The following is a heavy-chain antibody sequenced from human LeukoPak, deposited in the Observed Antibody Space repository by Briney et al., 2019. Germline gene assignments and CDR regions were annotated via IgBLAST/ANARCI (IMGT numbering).Heavy chain of an antibody. CDR1: GFTFSSYG. Sequence: PGGSLRLSCAASGFTFSSYGMHWVRQAPGKGLEWVAVIWYDGSNKYYADSVKGRLTISRDNSKNTLYLQMNSLRAEDTAVYYCARDHGGGSGWSDYWGQGTLVTVSS. J-gene: IGHJ4*02. CDR3: ARDHGGGSGWSDY. D-gene: IGHD6-19*01. V-gene: IGHV3-33*01. CDR2: IWYDGSNK.